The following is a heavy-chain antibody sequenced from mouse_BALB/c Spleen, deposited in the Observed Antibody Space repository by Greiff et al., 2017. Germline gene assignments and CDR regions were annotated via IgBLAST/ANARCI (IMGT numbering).Heavy chain of an antibody. V-gene: IGHV5-6-5*01. CDR2: ISSGGST. CDR3: AREDYDYDEGFAY. Sequence: LVESGGGLVKPGGSLKLSCAASGFTFSSYAMSWVRQTPEKRLEWVASISSGGSTYYPDSVKGRFTISRDNARNILYLQMSSLRSEDTAMYYCAREDYDYDEGFAYWGQGTLVTVSA. D-gene: IGHD2-4*01. CDR1: GFTFSSYA. J-gene: IGHJ3*01.